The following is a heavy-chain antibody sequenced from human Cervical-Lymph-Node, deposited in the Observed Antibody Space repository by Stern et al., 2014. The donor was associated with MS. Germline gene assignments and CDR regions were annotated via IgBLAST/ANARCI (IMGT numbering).Heavy chain of an antibody. J-gene: IGHJ4*02. V-gene: IGHV1-69*06. CDR2: IILIFGTV. CDR3: ARYRGSFYFDN. Sequence: VQLVESGAEVKRPGSSVRVACKASGGTFSTHSISCVRQAPGQGLEWMGGIILIFGTVNYAQKFQGRVTMSADKSTSTAYLDLTSLRSEDTAMYYCARYRGSFYFDNWGQGTLVTVSS. CDR1: GGTFSTHS. D-gene: IGHD1-26*01.